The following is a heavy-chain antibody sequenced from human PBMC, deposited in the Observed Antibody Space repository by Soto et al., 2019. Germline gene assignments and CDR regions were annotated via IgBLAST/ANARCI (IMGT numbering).Heavy chain of an antibody. CDR3: ARLTRREYLGELSLIDY. CDR2: IYPGDSDT. V-gene: IGHV5-51*01. D-gene: IGHD3-16*02. CDR1: GYSLTSYW. J-gene: IGHJ4*02. Sequence: GESLKISCKGSGYSLTSYWIGWVRQMPGKGLEWMGIIYPGDSDTRYSPSFQGQVTISADKSISTAYLQWSSLKASDTAMYYCARLTRREYLGELSLIDYWGQGTLVTVSS.